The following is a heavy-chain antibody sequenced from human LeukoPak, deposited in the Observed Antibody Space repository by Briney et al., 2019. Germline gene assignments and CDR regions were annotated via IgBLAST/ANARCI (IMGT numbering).Heavy chain of an antibody. J-gene: IGHJ4*02. CDR2: IKQDGSEK. D-gene: IGHD1-26*01. CDR3: ARLVGATSDTPSAEFDY. Sequence: PGGSLRLSCATSGFTFSNYAIHWVRQAPGKGLEWVANIKQDGSEKYYVDSVKGRFTISRDNAKNSLYLQMNSLRAEDTAVYYCARLVGATSDTPSAEFDYWGQGTLVTVSS. CDR1: GFTFSNYA. V-gene: IGHV3-7*01.